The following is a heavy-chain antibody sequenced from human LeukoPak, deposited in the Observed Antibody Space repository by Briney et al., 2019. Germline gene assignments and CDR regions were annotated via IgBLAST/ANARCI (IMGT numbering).Heavy chain of an antibody. J-gene: IGHJ6*03. CDR3: ARDNAHYDFWSGYYTPESDYYYMDV. V-gene: IGHV3-7*01. CDR2: IKQKGGEK. D-gene: IGHD3-3*01. Sequence: GGSLRLSCAVSGFTFSSDWMSWVREAPGKRGGWGANIKQKGGEKYYVDSVKGGFTISRDNAKNSMYLQMNSLGAADTAVYYCARDNAHYDFWSGYYTPESDYYYMDVWGKGTTVTVSS. CDR1: GFTFSSDW.